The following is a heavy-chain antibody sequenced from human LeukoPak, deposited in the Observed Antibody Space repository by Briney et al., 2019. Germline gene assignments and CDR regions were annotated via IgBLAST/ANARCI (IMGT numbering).Heavy chain of an antibody. CDR2: IKSKTDGGTT. D-gene: IGHD4-17*01. V-gene: IGHV3-15*01. CDR1: GFTFSNAW. Sequence: GGSLRLSCAASGFTFSNAWMSWVRQAPGKGLEWVGRIKSKTDGGTTDYAAPVKGRFTISRDDSKNTLYLQMNSLKPEDTAVYYCTTAQKDYGDYVTDYWGQGTLVTVSS. CDR3: TTAQKDYGDYVTDY. J-gene: IGHJ4*02.